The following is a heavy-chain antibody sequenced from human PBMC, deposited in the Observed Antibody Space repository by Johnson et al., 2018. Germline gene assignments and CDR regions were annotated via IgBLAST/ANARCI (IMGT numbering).Heavy chain of an antibody. V-gene: IGHV3-49*03. Sequence: EVQLVESGGGLVQPGRSLRLSCTVSGFNFGDKAMSWFRQAPGKGLEWVSFIRSKTFGATPEYAASVKGRFTIPRDDPKNIAYLQMDSLKLEDTGVYYCSGQSGWYGRGYYYMSGWGKGTTVTVSS. CDR3: SGQSGWYGRGYYYMSG. J-gene: IGHJ6*03. CDR1: GFNFGDKA. CDR2: IRSKTFGATP. D-gene: IGHD6-19*01.